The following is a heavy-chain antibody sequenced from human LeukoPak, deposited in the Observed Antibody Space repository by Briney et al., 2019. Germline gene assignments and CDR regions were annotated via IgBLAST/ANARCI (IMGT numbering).Heavy chain of an antibody. Sequence: ASVKVSCKASGYTFTSYGIRWVRQAPGQGLEWMGWISAYNGNTNYAQKLQGRVTMTTDTSTSTAYMELRSLRSDDTAVFYCARDKGGVLWFGELLSRGLFDPWGQGTLVTVSS. CDR2: ISAYNGNT. CDR3: ARDKGGVLWFGELLSRGLFDP. J-gene: IGHJ5*02. D-gene: IGHD3-10*01. CDR1: GYTFTSYG. V-gene: IGHV1-18*01.